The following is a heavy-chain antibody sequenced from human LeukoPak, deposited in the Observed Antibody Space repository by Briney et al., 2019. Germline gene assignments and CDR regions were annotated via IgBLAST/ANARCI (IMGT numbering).Heavy chain of an antibody. D-gene: IGHD3-22*01. J-gene: IGHJ4*02. V-gene: IGHV1-46*01. CDR1: GYTFTTYF. CDR2: INPSDGST. Sequence: ASVKVSCRASGYTFTTYFMHWVRQAPGQGLEWMGIINPSDGSTIYAQKFQGRVTITRDMSTSTAYMELSSLRSEDTAVYYCAAVPAATYYYDSSGPGGFDYWGQGTLVTVSS. CDR3: AAVPAATYYYDSSGPGGFDY.